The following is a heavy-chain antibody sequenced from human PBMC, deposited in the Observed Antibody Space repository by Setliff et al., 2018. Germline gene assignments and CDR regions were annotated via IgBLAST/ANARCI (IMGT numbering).Heavy chain of an antibody. J-gene: IGHJ6*03. CDR1: GYTFSNYG. CDR3: VREGVDTRSSTDYRYYMDV. Sequence: SVKVSCKASGYTFSNYGISWVRQAPGQGLEWMGGTIPMFGSTSYAQKFQGRVTIITDESTTTAYMELSSLGSEDTAVYYCVREGVDTRSSTDYRYYMDVWGKGTTVTVSS. D-gene: IGHD5-18*01. CDR2: TIPMFGST. V-gene: IGHV1-69*05.